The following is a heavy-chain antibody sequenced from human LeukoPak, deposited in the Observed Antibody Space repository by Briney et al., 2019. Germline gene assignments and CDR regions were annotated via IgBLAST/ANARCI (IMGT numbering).Heavy chain of an antibody. CDR3: AKAPVTTCRGAFCYPFDY. D-gene: IGHD2-15*01. J-gene: IGHJ4*02. CDR1: GFTVSSNS. Sequence: PGGSLRLSCTVSGFTVSSNSMSWVRQGPGKGLEWVSAISVSGNTYHADSVKGRFTISRDSSKNTLFLQMNRLRPEDAAVYYCAKAPVTTCRGAFCYPFDYWGLGTLVTVSS. CDR2: ISVSGNT. V-gene: IGHV3-53*01.